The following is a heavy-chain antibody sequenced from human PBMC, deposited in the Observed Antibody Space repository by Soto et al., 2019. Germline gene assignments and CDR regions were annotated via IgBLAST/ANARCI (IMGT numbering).Heavy chain of an antibody. D-gene: IGHD5-18*01. J-gene: IGHJ6*02. Sequence: QVQLVQSGAEVKKPGSSVKVSCKASGGTFSSYAISWVRQAPGQGLEWMGGIIPIFGTANYAQKFQGRVTITADESTSTAYMELSSLGSEDTAVYYCARSNVDTAMVTFYYYYYGMDVWGQGTTVTVSS. V-gene: IGHV1-69*01. CDR2: IIPIFGTA. CDR1: GGTFSSYA. CDR3: ARSNVDTAMVTFYYYYYGMDV.